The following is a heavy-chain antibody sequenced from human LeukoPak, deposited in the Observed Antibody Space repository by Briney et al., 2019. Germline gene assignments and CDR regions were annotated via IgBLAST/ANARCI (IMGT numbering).Heavy chain of an antibody. J-gene: IGHJ4*02. CDR1: GFTFSSYA. V-gene: IGHV3-23*01. D-gene: IGHD3-3*01. Sequence: GGSLRLSCAASGFTFSSYAMSWVRQAPGKGLEWVSAISGSGGSTYYADSVKGRFTISRDNSKNTLYLQMNSLRAEDTAVYYCATGGGYYPLYYFDYWGQGTLVTVSS. CDR2: ISGSGGST. CDR3: ATGGGYYPLYYFDY.